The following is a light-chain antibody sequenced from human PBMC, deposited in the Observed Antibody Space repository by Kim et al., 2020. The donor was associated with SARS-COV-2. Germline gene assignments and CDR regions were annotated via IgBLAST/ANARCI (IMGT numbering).Light chain of an antibody. V-gene: IGLV1-40*01. CDR1: SSNLGAGYD. CDR2: GNS. J-gene: IGLJ2*01. CDR3: QSYDSSLSAVV. Sequence: QRVTISCTGGSSNLGAGYDVNWYQQLPGIAPKLLIYGNSNRPSGVPDRFSGSKSGTSASLAITGLQAEDEADYYCQSYDSSLSAVVFGGGTQLTVL.